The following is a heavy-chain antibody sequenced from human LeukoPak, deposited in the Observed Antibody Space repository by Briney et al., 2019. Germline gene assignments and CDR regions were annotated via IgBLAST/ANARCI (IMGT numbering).Heavy chain of an antibody. Sequence: PGGSLRLSCAASGLTFSSYGMHWVRQAPGKGLEWVAFIRYDGSNKYYADSVKGRFTISRDNSKNTLYLQMNSLRAEDTAVYYCAKDLVVAASRYFDYWGQGTLVTVSS. CDR3: AKDLVVAASRYFDY. CDR1: GLTFSSYG. J-gene: IGHJ4*02. D-gene: IGHD2-15*01. V-gene: IGHV3-30*02. CDR2: IRYDGSNK.